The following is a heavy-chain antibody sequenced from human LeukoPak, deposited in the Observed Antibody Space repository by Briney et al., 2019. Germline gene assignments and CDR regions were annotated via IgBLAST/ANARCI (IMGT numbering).Heavy chain of an antibody. V-gene: IGHV3-30*03. CDR3: ARSLHPYYYDSSFFDY. CDR2: ISYDGSNK. J-gene: IGHJ4*02. CDR1: GFTFSSYG. Sequence: GRSLRLSCAASGFTFSSYGMHWVRQAPGKGLEWVAVISYDGSNKYYADSVKGRFTISRDNSKNTLYLQMNSLRAEDTAVYYCARSLHPYYYDSSFFDYWGQGTLVTVSS. D-gene: IGHD3-22*01.